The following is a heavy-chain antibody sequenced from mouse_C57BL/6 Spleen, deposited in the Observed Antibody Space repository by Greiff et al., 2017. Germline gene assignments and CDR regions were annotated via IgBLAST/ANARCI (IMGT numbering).Heavy chain of an antibody. CDR3: ARMTTVVPYYFDY. Sequence: QVTLKVSGPGILQPSQTLSLTCSFSGFSLSTFGMGVGWIRQPSGKGLEWLAHIWWDDDKYYNPALKSRLTSSKDTSKNQVFLKIANVDTANTATYYCARMTTVVPYYFDYWGQGTTLTVSS. D-gene: IGHD1-1*01. CDR1: GFSLSTFGMG. CDR2: IWWDDDK. V-gene: IGHV8-8*01. J-gene: IGHJ2*01.